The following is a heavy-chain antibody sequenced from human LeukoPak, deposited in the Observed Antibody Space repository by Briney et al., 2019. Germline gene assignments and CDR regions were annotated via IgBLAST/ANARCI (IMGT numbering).Heavy chain of an antibody. D-gene: IGHD3-22*01. CDR1: GGSVSSGRFY. V-gene: IGHV4-61*01. CDR2: IYYSVST. CDR3: ARLLDLGIYYDSSGYYRRDAFDI. J-gene: IGHJ3*02. Sequence: RSSETLSLTCSVSGGSVSSGRFYWTWIRQPPGKGLEWIGYIYYSVSTTYNPSLNSRVSISVDTSKNQFSLKLSSVTAADTAVYYCARLLDLGIYYDSSGYYRRDAFDIWGQGTMVTVSS.